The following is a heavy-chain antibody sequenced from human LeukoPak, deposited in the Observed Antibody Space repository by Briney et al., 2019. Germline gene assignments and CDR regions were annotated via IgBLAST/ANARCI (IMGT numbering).Heavy chain of an antibody. CDR2: ISSSSSYI. CDR1: GFTFSSYS. V-gene: IGHV3-21*04. D-gene: IGHD3-10*01. Sequence: PGGSLRLSCAASGFTFSSYSMNWVRQAPGKGLEWVSSISSSSSYIYYADSVKGRFTISRDNAKNSLYLQMNSLKASDTAMYYCARHLAMIRGIPYYFDYWGQGTLVTVSS. CDR3: ARHLAMIRGIPYYFDY. J-gene: IGHJ4*02.